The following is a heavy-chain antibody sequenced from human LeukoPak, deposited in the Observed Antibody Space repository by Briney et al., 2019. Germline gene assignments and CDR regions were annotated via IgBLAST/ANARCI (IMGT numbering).Heavy chain of an antibody. J-gene: IGHJ3*02. Sequence: ASVKVSCKASGYTFTGYYMHWVRQAPGQGLEWMGWISPNSGGTNYAQKFQGRVTMTRDTSISTAYMELSSLRFDDTAVYYCARVCYYDSSDYYGDAFDIWGQGTMVTVSS. V-gene: IGHV1-2*02. D-gene: IGHD3-22*01. CDR1: GYTFTGYY. CDR3: ARVCYYDSSDYYGDAFDI. CDR2: ISPNSGGT.